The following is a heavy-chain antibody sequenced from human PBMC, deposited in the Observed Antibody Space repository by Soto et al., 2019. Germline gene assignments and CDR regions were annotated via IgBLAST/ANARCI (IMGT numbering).Heavy chain of an antibody. V-gene: IGHV3-23*01. CDR2: ILVGGST. CDR3: AKATATGGGAFEI. Sequence: PGGSLRLSCAASGFTFSSYELNWVRQAPGKGLEWVSTILVGGSTHYEDSVKGRFTISRDTSKNTVYLQMNSLTAGDTAVYYCAKATATGGGAFEICGQGTMVTVSS. D-gene: IGHD2-8*02. CDR1: GFTFSSYE. J-gene: IGHJ3*02.